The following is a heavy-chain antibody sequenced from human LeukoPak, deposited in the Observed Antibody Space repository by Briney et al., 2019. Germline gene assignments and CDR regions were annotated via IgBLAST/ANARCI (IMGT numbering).Heavy chain of an antibody. Sequence: GGCLRLSCAASGLTFSSYSMNWVRQAPGKGLEWVSSISSSSSYIYYADSVKGRFTISRDNAKNSLYLQMNSLRAEDTAVYYCARDSCSGGSCYLYYFDYWGQGTLVTVSS. V-gene: IGHV3-21*01. CDR2: ISSSSSYI. D-gene: IGHD2-15*01. CDR1: GLTFSSYS. J-gene: IGHJ4*02. CDR3: ARDSCSGGSCYLYYFDY.